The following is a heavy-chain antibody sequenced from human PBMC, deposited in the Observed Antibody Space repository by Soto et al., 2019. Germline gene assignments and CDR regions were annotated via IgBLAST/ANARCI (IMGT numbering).Heavy chain of an antibody. D-gene: IGHD3-9*01. CDR3: ARKTAYDILTGYDERDYYYGMDV. J-gene: IGHJ6*02. Sequence: GVSLRLSCAASGFTFSSYAMHWVRQAPGKGLEGVAVISYDGSNKYYADSVKGRFTISRDNSKNTLYPQMNSLRAEDTAVYFCARKTAYDILTGYDERDYYYGMDVWGQGTTVTVSS. V-gene: IGHV3-30-3*01. CDR1: GFTFSSYA. CDR2: ISYDGSNK.